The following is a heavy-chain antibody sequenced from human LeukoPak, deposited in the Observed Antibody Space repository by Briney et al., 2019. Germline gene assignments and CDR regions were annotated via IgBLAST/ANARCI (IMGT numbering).Heavy chain of an antibody. J-gene: IGHJ4*02. CDR3: SKRGFRITIVRGVDFDY. Sequence: SETLSLTCAVYGGSFSGYYWSWIRQPPGKGLEWIGEINHSGSTNYNPSLKSRVIILVGTSKNQFFLMLSSLPAADTAVYYCSKRGFRITIVRGVDFDYWGQGTLVTVSS. CDR1: GGSFSGYY. V-gene: IGHV4-34*01. D-gene: IGHD3-10*01. CDR2: INHSGST.